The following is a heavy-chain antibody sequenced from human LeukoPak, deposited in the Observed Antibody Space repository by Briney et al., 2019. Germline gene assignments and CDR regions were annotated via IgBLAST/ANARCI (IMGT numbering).Heavy chain of an antibody. CDR1: GGSISNYY. V-gene: IGHV4-59*01. CDR3: ARGWEYYYDSSGYYSVDAFDI. Sequence: SETLSLTCTVSGGSISNYYWNWVRQPPGKGLEWIGYIYYSGSTNYNPSLKSRVTISVDTSKNQFSLKLSSVTAADTAVYYCARGWEYYYDSSGYYSVDAFDIWGQGTMVTVSS. D-gene: IGHD3-22*01. CDR2: IYYSGST. J-gene: IGHJ3*02.